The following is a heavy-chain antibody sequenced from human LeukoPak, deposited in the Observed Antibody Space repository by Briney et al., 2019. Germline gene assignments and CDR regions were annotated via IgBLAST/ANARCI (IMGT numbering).Heavy chain of an antibody. J-gene: IGHJ6*03. CDR3: ARGRAPTVTHYYYYMDV. CDR2: INHSGST. CDR1: GGSLSGYY. Sequence: PSETLSLTCGVYGGSLSGYYWSWIRQPPGKGLEWIGGINHSGSTNYNPSLKSRVTISVDTSKYQFSLKLSSVTAADTAVYYCARGRAPTVTHYYYYMDVWGKGTTVTVSS. V-gene: IGHV4-34*01. D-gene: IGHD4-17*01.